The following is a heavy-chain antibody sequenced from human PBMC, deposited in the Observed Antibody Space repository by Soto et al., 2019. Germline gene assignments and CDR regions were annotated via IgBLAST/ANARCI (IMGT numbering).Heavy chain of an antibody. CDR3: ARSVPAKGMDV. D-gene: IGHD2-2*01. CDR2: IYHSGST. Sequence: PXETLSLTCTVSGGSVSSGSYYWSWIRQPPGKGLEWIGYIYHSGSTNYNPSLKSRVTISVDTSKNQFSLKLSSVTAADTAVYYCARSVPAKGMDVWGQGTTVTVSS. V-gene: IGHV4-61*01. J-gene: IGHJ6*02. CDR1: GGSVSSGSYY.